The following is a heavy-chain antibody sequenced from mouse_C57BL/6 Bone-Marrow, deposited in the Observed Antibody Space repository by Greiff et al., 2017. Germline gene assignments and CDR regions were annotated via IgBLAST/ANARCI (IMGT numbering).Heavy chain of an antibody. CDR1: GYTFTSYG. CDR3: AGRATVVPLDY. J-gene: IGHJ2*01. CDR2: IYPRSGNT. V-gene: IGHV1-81*01. Sequence: QVQLQQSGAELARPGASVKLSCKASGYTFTSYGISWVKQRTGQGLEWIGEIYPRSGNTYYNEKFKGKATLTADKSSSTAYMELRSLTSEDSAVYFCAGRATVVPLDYWGQGTTLTVSS. D-gene: IGHD1-1*01.